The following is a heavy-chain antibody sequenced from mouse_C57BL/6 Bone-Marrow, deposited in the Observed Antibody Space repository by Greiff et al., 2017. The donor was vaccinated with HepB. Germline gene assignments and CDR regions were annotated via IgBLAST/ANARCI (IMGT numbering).Heavy chain of an antibody. D-gene: IGHD1-1*01. CDR1: GYTFTSYG. J-gene: IGHJ1*03. V-gene: IGHV1-81*01. CDR3: ARCLITTVVATDWYFDV. CDR2: IYPRSGNT. Sequence: VQRVESGAELARPGASVKLSCKASGYTFTSYGISWVKQRTGQGLEWIGEIYPRSGNTYYNEKFKGKATLTADKSSSTAYMELRSLTSEDSAVYFCARCLITTVVATDWYFDVWGTGTTVTVSS.